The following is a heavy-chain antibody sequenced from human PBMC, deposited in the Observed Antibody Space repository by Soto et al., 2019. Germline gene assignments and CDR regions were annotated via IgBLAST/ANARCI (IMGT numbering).Heavy chain of an antibody. V-gene: IGHV4-31*02. CDR3: ARLRIATNNYKWFDP. CDR2: IYVTGAV. J-gene: IGHJ5*02. CDR1: GAALNSGNYY. Sequence: LSLTWSVSGAALNSGNYYWRWHRQVPGKGLEWIGHIYVTGAVDYNPSLRDRITISQDTSERQFSLNLRLVTAADTAVYYCARLRIATNNYKWFDPWGQGTLVTVS. D-gene: IGHD2-21*01.